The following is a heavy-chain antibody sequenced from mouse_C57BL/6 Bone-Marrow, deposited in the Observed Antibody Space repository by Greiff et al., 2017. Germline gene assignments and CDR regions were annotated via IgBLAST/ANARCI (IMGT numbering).Heavy chain of an antibody. CDR3: ARNSLFDY. J-gene: IGHJ2*01. CDR1: GFSLTSYG. V-gene: IGHV2-2*01. Sequence: VQLQQPGPGLVQPSQSLSITCTASGFSLTSYGVHWVRQSPGQGLEWLGVMWSGGSTDYNAAFISRLAISKDNSKSQVFFKMSSLQADDTATYYCARNSLFDYWGQGTTLTVSS. CDR2: MWSGGST.